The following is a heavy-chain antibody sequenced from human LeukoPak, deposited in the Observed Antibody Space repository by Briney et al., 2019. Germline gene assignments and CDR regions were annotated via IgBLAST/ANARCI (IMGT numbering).Heavy chain of an antibody. CDR1: GFTFSSYW. J-gene: IGHJ4*02. Sequence: PGGSLRLSCVASGFTFSSYWVHWVRQAPGKGLEWVAVIWYNGSNKYYADSVKGRFTISRDNSKNTLYLQMNSLRAEDTAVYYCARDGPRWGQGTLVTVSS. V-gene: IGHV3-33*08. CDR2: IWYNGSNK. CDR3: ARDGPR.